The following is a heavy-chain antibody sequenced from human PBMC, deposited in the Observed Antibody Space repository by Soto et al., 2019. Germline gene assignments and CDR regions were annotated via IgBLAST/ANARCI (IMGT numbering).Heavy chain of an antibody. J-gene: IGHJ5*02. CDR3: ARGLGRVPAAISDWFDP. D-gene: IGHD2-2*01. V-gene: IGHV4-31*03. Sequence: SETLSLTCTVSGGSISSGGYYWSWIRQHPGKGLEWIGYIYYSGSTYYNPSLKSRVTISVDTSKNQFSLKLSSVTAADTAVYYCARGLGRVPAAISDWFDPWGQGTLVTVSS. CDR2: IYYSGST. CDR1: GGSISSGGYY.